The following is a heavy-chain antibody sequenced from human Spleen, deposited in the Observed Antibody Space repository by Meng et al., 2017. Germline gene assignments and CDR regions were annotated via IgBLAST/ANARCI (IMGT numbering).Heavy chain of an antibody. V-gene: IGHV5-51*01. CDR1: GYSFTSYW. CDR3: ARQSDYYYYGMDV. J-gene: IGHJ6*02. CDR2: IYPGDSDT. Sequence: GESLKISCKGSGYSFTSYWIGWVRQMPGKGLEWMGIIYPGDSDTRYSPSFQGQVTISADKSISTAYLQWSSLKASETAMYYCARQSDYYYYGMDVWGQGTMVTVSS.